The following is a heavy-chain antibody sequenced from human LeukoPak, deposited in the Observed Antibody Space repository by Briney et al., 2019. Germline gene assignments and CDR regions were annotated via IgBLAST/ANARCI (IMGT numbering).Heavy chain of an antibody. CDR3: ARGYSYGYADY. D-gene: IGHD5-18*01. Sequence: SETLSLTCTVSGGSISSYYWSWIRQPPGKGLEWIGYIYYSGSTNYNPSLKSRVTISVDTSKNQFSPKLSSVTAADTAVYYCARGYSYGYADYWGQGTLVTVSS. CDR1: GGSISSYY. J-gene: IGHJ4*02. V-gene: IGHV4-59*01. CDR2: IYYSGST.